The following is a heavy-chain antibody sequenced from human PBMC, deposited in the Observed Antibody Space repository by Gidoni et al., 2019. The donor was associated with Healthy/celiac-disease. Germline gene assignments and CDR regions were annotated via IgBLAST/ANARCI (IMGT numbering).Heavy chain of an antibody. CDR1: GFSFTTSW. CDR2: IDPSDSYT. D-gene: IGHD6-19*01. Sequence: DVQLVQSGAGVKQPGESRRISCKGSGFSFTTSWISWVRQMPGKGLEWLARIDPSDSYTNYSPSFQGHVTISADRSISTAYLQWSSLKASDTAMYYCARQGSGWYYFDSWGQGTLVSVSS. CDR3: ARQGSGWYYFDS. J-gene: IGHJ4*02. V-gene: IGHV5-10-1*03.